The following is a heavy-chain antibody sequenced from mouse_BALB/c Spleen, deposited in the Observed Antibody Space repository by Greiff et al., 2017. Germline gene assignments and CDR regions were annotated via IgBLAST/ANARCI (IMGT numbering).Heavy chain of an antibody. Sequence: VQLKESGPGLVKPSQSLSLTCTVTGYSITSDYAWNWIRQFPGNKLEWMGYISYSGSTSYNPSLKSRISITRDTSKNQFFLQLNSVTTEDTATYYCASHGYDDAMDYWGQGTSVTVSS. CDR2: ISYSGST. J-gene: IGHJ4*01. V-gene: IGHV3-2*02. CDR3: ASHGYDDAMDY. CDR1: GYSITSDYA. D-gene: IGHD2-2*01.